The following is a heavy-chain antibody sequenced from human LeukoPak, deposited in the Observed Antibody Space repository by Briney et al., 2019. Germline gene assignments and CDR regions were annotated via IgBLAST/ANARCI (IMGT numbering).Heavy chain of an antibody. V-gene: IGHV1-69*13. CDR2: IIPIFGTP. D-gene: IGHD2-21*02. CDR3: ARCQKVVTAHFDY. CDR1: GGTFISYA. J-gene: IGHJ4*02. Sequence: ASVKVSCKASGGTFISYAISWVRQAPGQGLEWMGGIIPIFGTPNYAQKFQGRVTITADESTSTAYMELSSLRSEDTAVYYCARCQKVVTAHFDYWGQGTLVTVSS.